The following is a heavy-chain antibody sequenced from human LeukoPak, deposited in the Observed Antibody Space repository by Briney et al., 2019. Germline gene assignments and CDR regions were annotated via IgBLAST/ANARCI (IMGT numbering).Heavy chain of an antibody. CDR3: ARPTVSGSFDAFDI. V-gene: IGHV1-8*02. CDR2: MNPNSGNT. D-gene: IGHD3-10*01. CDR1: GYTFTSYD. J-gene: IGHJ3*02. Sequence: ASVKVSCKASGYTFTSYDINWVRQATGQGLEWMGWMNPNSGNTGYAQKFQGRVTMTRDTSISTAYMELSRLRSDDTAVYYCARPTVSGSFDAFDIWGQGTMVTVSS.